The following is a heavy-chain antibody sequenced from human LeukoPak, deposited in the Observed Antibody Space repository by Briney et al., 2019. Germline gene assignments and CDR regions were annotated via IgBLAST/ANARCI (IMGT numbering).Heavy chain of an antibody. CDR2: INYSGNT. D-gene: IGHD3-10*01. CDR1: GGSISSYY. CDR3: ARQSLGPSRSGSSNNWFDP. V-gene: IGHV4-59*08. Sequence: PSETLSLTCTVSGGSISSYYWSWIRQPPGKGLEWIGFINYSGNTICNPSLKSRVTISVDTPNNQFSLKLSSVTAADTAVYYCARQSLGPSRSGSSNNWFDPWGQGTLVTVSS. J-gene: IGHJ5*02.